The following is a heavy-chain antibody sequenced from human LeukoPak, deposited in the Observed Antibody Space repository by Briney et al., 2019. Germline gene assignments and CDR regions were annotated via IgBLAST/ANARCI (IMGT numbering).Heavy chain of an antibody. CDR3: ARAYYDFWSGQNYYYYGMDV. Sequence: GRSLRLSCAASGFTFSSYGMHWVRQAPGKGLEWVAVIWYDGSNKYYADSVKGRFTISRDNSKNTLYLQMNSLRAEDTAVYYCARAYYDFWSGQNYYYYGMDVWGQGTTVTVSS. J-gene: IGHJ6*02. D-gene: IGHD3-3*01. CDR2: IWYDGSNK. CDR1: GFTFSSYG. V-gene: IGHV3-33*01.